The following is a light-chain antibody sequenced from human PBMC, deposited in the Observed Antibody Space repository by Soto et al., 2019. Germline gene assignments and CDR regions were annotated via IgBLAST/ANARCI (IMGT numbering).Light chain of an antibody. J-gene: IGLJ2*01. CDR2: GNN. CDR3: AAWDGSLNNVL. V-gene: IGLV1-44*01. CDR1: GSSIGTNI. Sequence: QSVLTQPPSASGTPGQRVTISCSGSGSSIGTNIVNWYRQLPGTAPNLLIYGNNQRPSGVPDRFSGSKSGTSASLAISGLQSEDEAEYYCAAWDGSLNNVLFGGGTKVTVL.